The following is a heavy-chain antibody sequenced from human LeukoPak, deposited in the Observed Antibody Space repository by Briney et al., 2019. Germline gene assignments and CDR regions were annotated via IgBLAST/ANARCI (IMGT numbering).Heavy chain of an antibody. J-gene: IGHJ4*02. V-gene: IGHV4-59*08. CDR1: GGPITSYY. CDR2: IYYSGNT. Sequence: SETLSLTCTVSGGPITSYYWSWIRQPPGKGLEWIGYIYYSGNTNYSPSLKSRVTVSVDTSKNQFSLKLSSVTAADTAVYYCARSGSSGLFFDYWGQGTLVTVSS. CDR3: ARSGSSGLFFDY. D-gene: IGHD3-22*01.